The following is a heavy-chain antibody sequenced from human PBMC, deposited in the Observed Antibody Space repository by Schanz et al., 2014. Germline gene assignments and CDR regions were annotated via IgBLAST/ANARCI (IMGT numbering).Heavy chain of an antibody. CDR3: AGAVATIRADSFDI. V-gene: IGHV3-30-3*01. CDR2: MSYDGSNK. J-gene: IGHJ3*02. D-gene: IGHD5-12*01. Sequence: QVHLVESGGGVVQPGRSLRLSCTGSRFTISRNPIHWVRQAPGKGLEWVAVMSYDGSNKYYADSVKGRFTISRDNAKNSLYLQMNSLRAEDTAVYYCAGAVATIRADSFDIWGQGTMVAVSS. CDR1: RFTISRNP.